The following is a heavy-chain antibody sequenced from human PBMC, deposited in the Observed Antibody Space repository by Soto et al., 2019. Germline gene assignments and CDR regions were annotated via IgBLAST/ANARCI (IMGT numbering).Heavy chain of an antibody. D-gene: IGHD3-16*01. CDR3: ARGFGRSHFDY. J-gene: IGHJ4*02. Sequence: SETVSLTCTVSGGSISSRDSYWGWIRQPPGKGLEWIGSFHYSGSTYYNPSLKSRVTISVDTSKNQLSLRVTSVTAADTAVYYCARGFGRSHFDYWGQGTLVTVSS. CDR2: FHYSGST. V-gene: IGHV4-39*01. CDR1: GGSISSRDSY.